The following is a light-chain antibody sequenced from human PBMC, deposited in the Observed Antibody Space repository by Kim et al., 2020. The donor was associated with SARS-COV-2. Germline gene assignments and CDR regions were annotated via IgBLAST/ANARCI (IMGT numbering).Light chain of an antibody. V-gene: IGLV1-40*01. CDR1: SSNIGADYD. CDR2: SNS. J-gene: IGLJ3*02. CDR3: QSYDSSLSGWV. Sequence: QSVLTQPRSVSGAPGQRVTISCTGSSSNIGADYDVHWYQYLPGTVPKLLIYSNSNRPSGVPDRFSGSKSGTSASLAITGLQAEDEADYYCQSYDSSLSGWVFGGGTQLTVL.